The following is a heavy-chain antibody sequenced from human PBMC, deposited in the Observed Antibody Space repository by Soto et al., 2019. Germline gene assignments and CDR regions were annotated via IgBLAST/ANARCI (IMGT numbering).Heavy chain of an antibody. CDR3: ARDLWGYCGADCYPLDV. CDR1: GGSISSYY. CDR2: IHHSGRT. V-gene: IGHV4-59*12. D-gene: IGHD2-21*02. J-gene: IGHJ6*02. Sequence: SETLSLTCTVSGGSISSYYWSWIRQPPGKRLEYIGYIHHSGRTTYNPFLKSRVTISVDASKNQFSLRLNSVNAADTAVYYCARDLWGYCGADCYPLDVWGQGTTVTVSS.